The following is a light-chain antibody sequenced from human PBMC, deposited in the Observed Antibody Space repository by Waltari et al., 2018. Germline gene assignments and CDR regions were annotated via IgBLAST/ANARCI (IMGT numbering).Light chain of an antibody. Sequence: QSALTQPASVSGSPGQSITISCTGTSSDVGGYNYVSWYQQHPGKAPKLIIYDVTKRPSGVSNRFSGSKSGNTASLTISGLQAEDEADYYCCSYAGSNTFSVFGGGTKLTAL. CDR1: SSDVGGYNY. CDR3: CSYAGSNTFSV. V-gene: IGLV2-23*02. J-gene: IGLJ3*02. CDR2: DVT.